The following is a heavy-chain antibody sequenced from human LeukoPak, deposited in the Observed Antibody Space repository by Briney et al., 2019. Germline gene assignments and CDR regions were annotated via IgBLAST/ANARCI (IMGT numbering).Heavy chain of an antibody. CDR1: GYTFTSYD. D-gene: IGHD2-2*01. Sequence: ASVKVSCKASGYTFTSYDINWMRQATGQGLEWMGWMNPDSGSTGYAQKFQGRVTMTRNASISTAYMELSSLRSEDTAMYYCARGLHCSKANCRRGEWFDPWGQGTLVTVSS. CDR3: ARGLHCSKANCRRGEWFDP. CDR2: MNPDSGST. V-gene: IGHV1-8*01. J-gene: IGHJ5*02.